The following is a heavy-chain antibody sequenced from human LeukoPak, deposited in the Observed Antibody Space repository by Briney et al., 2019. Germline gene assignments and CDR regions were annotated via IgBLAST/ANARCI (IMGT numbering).Heavy chain of an antibody. V-gene: IGHV4-59*01. CDR3: ARGGSNFDY. D-gene: IGHD6-6*01. Sequence: SETLSLTCTVSGGPISSYYWSWIRQPPGKGLEWIGYIYYSGSTNYNPSLKSRVTISVDTSKNQFSLKLSSVTAADTAFYYCARGGSNFDYWGQGTLVTVSS. J-gene: IGHJ4*02. CDR1: GGPISSYY. CDR2: IYYSGST.